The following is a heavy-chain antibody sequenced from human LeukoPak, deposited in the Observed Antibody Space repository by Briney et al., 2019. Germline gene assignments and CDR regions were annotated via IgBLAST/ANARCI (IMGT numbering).Heavy chain of an antibody. D-gene: IGHD2-15*01. J-gene: IGHJ4*02. CDR3: ARDHGGGSYFDY. CDR2: ISYDGSNK. Sequence: GRSLRLSCAAPGFTFSSYAMHWVRQAPGKGLEWVAVISYDGSNKYYADSVKGRFTISRDNSKNTLYLQMNSLRAEDTAVYYCARDHGGGSYFDYWGQGTLVTVSS. CDR1: GFTFSSYA. V-gene: IGHV3-30*04.